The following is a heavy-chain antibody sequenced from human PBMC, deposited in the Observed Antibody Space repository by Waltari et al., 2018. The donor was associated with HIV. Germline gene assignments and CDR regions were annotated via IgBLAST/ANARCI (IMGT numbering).Heavy chain of an antibody. D-gene: IGHD6-13*01. Sequence: QVQLQESGPGLVKPSQTLSLTCTVSGGSISSGSYYWSWIRQPAGKGLEWIGRIYTSGSTNYNPSLKSRVTISVDTSKNQFSLKLSSVTAADTAVYYCASLPQAAQPFGMDVWGQGTTVTVSS. J-gene: IGHJ6*02. CDR3: ASLPQAAQPFGMDV. V-gene: IGHV4-61*02. CDR2: IYTSGST. CDR1: GGSISSGSYY.